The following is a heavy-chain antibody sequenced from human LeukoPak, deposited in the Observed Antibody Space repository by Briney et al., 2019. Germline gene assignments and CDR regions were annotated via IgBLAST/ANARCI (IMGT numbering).Heavy chain of an antibody. CDR2: ISGSGGST. CDR1: GFTFSSYW. V-gene: IGHV3-23*01. J-gene: IGHJ4*02. Sequence: GGSLRLSCAASGFTFSSYWMHWVRQVPGKGLEWVSAISGSGGSTYYADSVKGRFTISRDNSKNTLYLQMNSLRAEDTAVYYCARVRGFDWFHGGQYYFDYWAQGTLVTVSS. CDR3: ARVRGFDWFHGGQYYFDY. D-gene: IGHD3-9*01.